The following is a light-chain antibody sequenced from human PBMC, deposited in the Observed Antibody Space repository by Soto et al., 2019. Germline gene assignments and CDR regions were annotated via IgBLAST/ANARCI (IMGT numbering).Light chain of an antibody. CDR2: DVI. Sequence: QSALTQPPSASGALGQSVTISCTGTSSDVGGYNHASWYQQHPGKAPKLLIYDVIHRPSGVPDRFSGSKSGNTASLTVSGLQADDEVDYYCSSYAGSNSLIFGTGTKVTVL. V-gene: IGLV2-8*01. J-gene: IGLJ1*01. CDR3: SSYAGSNSLI. CDR1: SSDVGGYNH.